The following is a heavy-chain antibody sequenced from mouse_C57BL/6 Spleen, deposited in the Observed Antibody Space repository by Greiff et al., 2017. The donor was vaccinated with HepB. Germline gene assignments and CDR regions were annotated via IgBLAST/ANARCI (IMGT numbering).Heavy chain of an antibody. D-gene: IGHD1-1*01. Sequence: EVQLVESGGGLVKPGGSLKLSCAASGFTFSDYGMHWVRQAPEKGPEWVAYISSGSSTIYYADTVKGRFTISRDNAKNTLFLQMTSLRSEDTAMYYCARWDYGSSFFFDYWGQGTTLTVSS. J-gene: IGHJ2*01. V-gene: IGHV5-17*01. CDR3: ARWDYGSSFFFDY. CDR2: ISSGSSTI. CDR1: GFTFSDYG.